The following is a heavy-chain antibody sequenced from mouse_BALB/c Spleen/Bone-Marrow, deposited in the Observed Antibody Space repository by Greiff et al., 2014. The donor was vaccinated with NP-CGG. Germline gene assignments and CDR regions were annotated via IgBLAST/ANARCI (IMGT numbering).Heavy chain of an antibody. CDR3: AREGVDYFDY. J-gene: IGHJ2*01. CDR2: INPYNDAT. V-gene: IGHV1-14*01. Sequence: EVQLQQSGPELVKPGASVKMSCKASGYTFTSYVIHWVKQKPGQGLEWIGYINPYNDATKFNERFKGKATLTSDKSSSTAYMVLSRLTSEDSAVYYCAREGVDYFDYWGQGATLTVSS. CDR1: GYTFTSYV.